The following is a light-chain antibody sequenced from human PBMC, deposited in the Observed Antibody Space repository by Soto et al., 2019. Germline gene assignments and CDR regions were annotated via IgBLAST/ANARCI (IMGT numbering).Light chain of an antibody. V-gene: IGKV2-28*01. CDR1: QTLLHSNAYNY. CDR3: MQALQTPYT. J-gene: IGKJ2*01. Sequence: DIVLTQSPLSLPVTPGEPASISCRSSQTLLHSNAYNYLDWYLQKLGQSPQLLIYLGFNRASGVPDRFSGSGSGTDFTLKISRVEAEDVGVYYCMQALQTPYTFGQGTKVEIK. CDR2: LGF.